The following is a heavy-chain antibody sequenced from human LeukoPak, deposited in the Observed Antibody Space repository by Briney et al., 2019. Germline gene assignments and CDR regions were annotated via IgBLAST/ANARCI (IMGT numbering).Heavy chain of an antibody. CDR2: IYYSGST. Sequence: SETLSLTCTVSGGSISSSSYYWGWIRQPPGKGLEWIGSIYYSGSTYYNPSLKSRVTISVDTSKNQFSLKLSSVTAADTAVYYCARDYAARDVLLWFGDPPPHAFDIWGQGTMVTVSS. CDR1: GGSISSSSYY. D-gene: IGHD3-10*01. CDR3: ARDYAARDVLLWFGDPPPHAFDI. J-gene: IGHJ3*02. V-gene: IGHV4-39*07.